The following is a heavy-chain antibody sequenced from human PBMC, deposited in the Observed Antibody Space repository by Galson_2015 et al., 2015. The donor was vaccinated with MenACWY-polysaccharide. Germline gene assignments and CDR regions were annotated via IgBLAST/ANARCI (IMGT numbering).Heavy chain of an antibody. J-gene: IGHJ3*01. Sequence: SLRLSCAVSGFTFSSYWVSWVRQAPGKGLEWVANIKPDGSETYYVDSVRGRFTIFRDNAKSSLYLQMNSLRAEDTAMFYCARHAGTFWGQGTMVTVSS. CDR1: GFTFSSYW. CDR3: ARHAGTF. CDR2: IKPDGSET. V-gene: IGHV3-7*01. D-gene: IGHD2-2*01.